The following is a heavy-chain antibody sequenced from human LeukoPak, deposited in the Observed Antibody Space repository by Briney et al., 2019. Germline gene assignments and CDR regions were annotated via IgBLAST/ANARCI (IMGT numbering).Heavy chain of an antibody. J-gene: IGHJ3*02. CDR3: ARDRAVAHPHDAFDI. Sequence: PGGSLRLSCAASGFTFDDYAMHWVRQAPGKGLEWVSGLSWSSGSIGYADSVKGRFTISRDNAKNSLYLQMNSLRAEDTALYYCARDRAVAHPHDAFDIWGQGTMVTVSS. D-gene: IGHD6-19*01. CDR2: LSWSSGSI. CDR1: GFTFDDYA. V-gene: IGHV3-9*01.